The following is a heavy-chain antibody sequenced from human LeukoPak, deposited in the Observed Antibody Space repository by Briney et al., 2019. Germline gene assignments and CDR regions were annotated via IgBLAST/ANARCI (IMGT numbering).Heavy chain of an antibody. CDR3: ARGVSGSYYYYYMDV. CDR1: GYTFTGYY. CDR2: INPNSGGT. J-gene: IGHJ6*03. V-gene: IGHV1-2*02. Sequence: ASVKVSCKASGYTFTGYYMHWVRHAPGQGLEWMGCINPNSGGTNYAQKFQGRVTMTRDTYISTAYMELSRLRSDDTAVYYCARGVSGSYYYYYMDVWGKGTTVTVSS. D-gene: IGHD1-26*01.